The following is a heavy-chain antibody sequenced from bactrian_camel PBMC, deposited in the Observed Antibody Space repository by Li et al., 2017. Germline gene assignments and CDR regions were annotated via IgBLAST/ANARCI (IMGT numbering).Heavy chain of an antibody. J-gene: IGHJ4*01. Sequence: VQLVESGGGLVQPGGSLRLSCAASGFTFSNHAMSWVRQAPGKGLGWVSTINSAGGSTYYADSVKGRFTISRDNAKNTVYLQMSSLKLEDTAMYYCAAKSPCWALSSGAFTYNYWGQGTQVTVS. V-gene: IGHV3S40*01. D-gene: IGHD5*01. CDR3: AAKSPCWALSSGAFTYNY. CDR2: INSAGGST. CDR1: GFTFSNHA.